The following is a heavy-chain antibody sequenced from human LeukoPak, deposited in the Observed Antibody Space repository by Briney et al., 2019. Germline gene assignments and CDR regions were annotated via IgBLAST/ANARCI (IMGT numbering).Heavy chain of an antibody. CDR2: INHSGST. CDR3: ARVSSSSWTTQIDY. J-gene: IGHJ4*02. Sequence: SETLSLTCAVYGGSFSGYYWSWIRQPPGKGLEWIGEINHSGSTNYNPSLKSRVTISVDTSKNQFSLELSSVTAADTAVYYCARVSSSSWTTQIDYWGQGTLVTVSS. CDR1: GGSFSGYY. V-gene: IGHV4-34*01. D-gene: IGHD6-13*01.